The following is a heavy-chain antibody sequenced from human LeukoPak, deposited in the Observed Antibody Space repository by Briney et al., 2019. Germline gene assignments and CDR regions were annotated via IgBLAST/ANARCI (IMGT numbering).Heavy chain of an antibody. D-gene: IGHD1-26*01. CDR3: ARRALGDTWHVPGDY. CDR2: ISYDGSNK. Sequence: PGGSLRLSCAASGFTFSSYGMHWVRQAPGKGLEWVAVISYDGSNKYYADSVKGRFTISRDNSKNTLYLQMNSLRAEDTAVYYCARRALGDTWHVPGDYWGQGTLVTVSS. J-gene: IGHJ4*02. V-gene: IGHV3-30*03. CDR1: GFTFSSYG.